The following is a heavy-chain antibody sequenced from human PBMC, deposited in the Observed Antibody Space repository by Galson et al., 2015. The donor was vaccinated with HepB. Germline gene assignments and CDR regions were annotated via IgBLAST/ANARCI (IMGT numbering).Heavy chain of an antibody. D-gene: IGHD5-12*01. V-gene: IGHV4-30-4*01. CDR1: GGSISSGDYY. J-gene: IGHJ3*02. CDR2: IYYSGST. Sequence: LTCTVSGGSISSGDYYWSWIRQPPGKGLEWIGYIYYSGSTYYNPSLKSRVTISVDTSKNQFSLKLSSVTAADTAVYYCARVGYSGYDGEGGAFDIWGQGTMVTVSS. CDR3: ARVGYSGYDGEGGAFDI.